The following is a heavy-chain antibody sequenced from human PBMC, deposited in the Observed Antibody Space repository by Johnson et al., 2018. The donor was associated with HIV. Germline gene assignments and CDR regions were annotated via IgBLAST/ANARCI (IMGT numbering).Heavy chain of an antibody. CDR1: GFTFSSYA. CDR3: ARRERTRAFDI. Sequence: VQLVESGGGVVQPGRSLRLSCAASGFTFSSYAMHWVRQAPGKGLEWVAVISYDGSNKYYADSVKGRFTISRDNSKNTLYLQMNSLRAEDTAVYYCARRERTRAFDIWGQGTMVTVSS. V-gene: IGHV3-30*04. D-gene: IGHD1-1*01. CDR2: ISYDGSNK. J-gene: IGHJ3*02.